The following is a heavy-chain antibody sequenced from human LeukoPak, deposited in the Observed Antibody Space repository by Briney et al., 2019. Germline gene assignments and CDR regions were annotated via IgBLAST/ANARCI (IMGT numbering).Heavy chain of an antibody. D-gene: IGHD3-10*01. CDR1: GFTFSNYA. J-gene: IGHJ4*02. CDR2: ITGGGDRT. Sequence: GGSLRLSCAASGFTFSNYAVTWVRQAPGKGLEWVSAITGGGDRTWYPDSVKGRFTISRDNSKNTLYLQMISLNPEDTAVYFCAKFSGSRPDSLRFDYWGQGTLVTVSS. CDR3: AKFSGSRPDSLRFDY. V-gene: IGHV3-23*01.